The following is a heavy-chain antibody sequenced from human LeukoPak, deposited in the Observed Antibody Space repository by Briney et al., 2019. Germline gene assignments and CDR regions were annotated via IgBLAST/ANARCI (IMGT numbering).Heavy chain of an antibody. J-gene: IGHJ4*02. D-gene: IGHD3-22*01. CDR2: IRYDGNSN. Sequence: GGSLRLSCAASGFTFRSYGMHWVRQAPGKGLEWVAFIRYDGNSNYYADSVKGRFTISRDNSRSTLYLQMNNLRAEDTAVYYCAKEEVISGNHGVYFDYWGQGTLVTVSS. V-gene: IGHV3-30*02. CDR3: AKEEVISGNHGVYFDY. CDR1: GFTFRSYG.